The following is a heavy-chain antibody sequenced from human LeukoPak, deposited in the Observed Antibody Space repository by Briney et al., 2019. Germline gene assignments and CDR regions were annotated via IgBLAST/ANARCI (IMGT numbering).Heavy chain of an antibody. CDR2: ISSSSSYI. Sequence: GGSLRLSCAASGFTFSSYSMNWVRQAPGKGLEWVSSISSSSSYIYYADSVKGRFTISRDNAKNSLYLQMNSLRAEDTAVYYCAREQQLRSMIVPEDAFDIWGQGTMVTVSS. J-gene: IGHJ3*02. CDR1: GFTFSSYS. CDR3: AREQQLRSMIVPEDAFDI. V-gene: IGHV3-21*01. D-gene: IGHD3-22*01.